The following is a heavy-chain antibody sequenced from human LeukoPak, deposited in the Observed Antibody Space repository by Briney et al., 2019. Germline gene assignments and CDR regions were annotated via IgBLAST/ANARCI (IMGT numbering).Heavy chain of an antibody. V-gene: IGHV4-38-2*02. CDR2: IYQSGST. CDR1: GYSISSGYY. J-gene: IGHJ5*02. D-gene: IGHD6-13*01. CDR3: ARRVAAAGTRFFDP. Sequence: SETLSLTCTVSGYSISSGYYWGWIRQPPGKGLEWIGTIYQSGSTYYNPSLKSRVIISVDTSKNQFSLRLSPVTAADTAVYYCARRVAAAGTRFFDPWGQGTLVTVSS.